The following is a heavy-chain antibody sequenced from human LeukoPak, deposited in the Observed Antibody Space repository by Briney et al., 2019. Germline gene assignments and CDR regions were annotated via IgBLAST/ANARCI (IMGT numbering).Heavy chain of an antibody. J-gene: IGHJ4*02. D-gene: IGHD4-17*01. V-gene: IGHV1-18*01. Sequence: ASVKVSCKASGYTSTSYGISWVRQAPGQGLEWMGWISAYNGNTNYAQKLQGRVTMTTDTSTSTAYMELRSLRSDDTAVYYCGAAHDYGDYVFDYWGQGTLVTVSS. CDR3: GAAHDYGDYVFDY. CDR2: ISAYNGNT. CDR1: GYTSTSYG.